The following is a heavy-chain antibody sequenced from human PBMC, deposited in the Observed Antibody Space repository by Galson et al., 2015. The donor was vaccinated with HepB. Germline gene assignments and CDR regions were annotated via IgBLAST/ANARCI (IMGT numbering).Heavy chain of an antibody. CDR1: GYSFTNYW. V-gene: IGHV5-51*01. D-gene: IGHD3-10*01. Sequence: QSGAEVKKTGESLKISCQGSGYSFTNYWIGWVRQMPGKGLEWMGIIYPGDSDTRYSPSFQGQVTISADKSISTAYLQWSSLKASDTAMYFCARVGQQYYYGMDVWGQGTTVTVSS. J-gene: IGHJ6*02. CDR2: IYPGDSDT. CDR3: ARVGQQYYYGMDV.